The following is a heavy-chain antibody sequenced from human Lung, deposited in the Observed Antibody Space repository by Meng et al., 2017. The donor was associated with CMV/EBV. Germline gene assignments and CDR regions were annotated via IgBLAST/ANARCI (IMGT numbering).Heavy chain of an antibody. J-gene: IGHJ4*02. CDR1: RFSFSSYN. Sequence: GEXXRISCVVSRFSFSSYNMNWVRQPPGKALEWVASISTTSSYTYYADSLKGRFTISRDNAKNSLYLQMNNVRAEDTAVYYCAREGYDYDSGNYYYYFDRXGQGXLVTVSS. CDR3: AREGYDYDSGNYYYYFDR. D-gene: IGHD3-10*01. CDR2: ISTTSSYT. V-gene: IGHV3-21*01.